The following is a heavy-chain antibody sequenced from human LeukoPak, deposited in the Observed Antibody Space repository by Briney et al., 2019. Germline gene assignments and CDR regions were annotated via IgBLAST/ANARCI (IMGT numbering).Heavy chain of an antibody. CDR2: ISGSGDST. V-gene: IGHV3-23*01. CDR1: GFTFSTYA. CDR3: AKESPRFDY. J-gene: IGHJ4*02. Sequence: GGSLRLSCTTSGFTFSTYAMSWVRQAPGKGLEWVSVISGSGDSTHCADSVRGRFAISRDNSKNTVYLQMNSLRADDTAVYYCAKESPRFDYWGQGALVTVSS.